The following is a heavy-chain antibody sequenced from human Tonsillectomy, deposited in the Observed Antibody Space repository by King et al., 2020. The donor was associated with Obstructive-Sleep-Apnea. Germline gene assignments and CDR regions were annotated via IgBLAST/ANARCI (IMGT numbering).Heavy chain of an antibody. CDR2: INSHGSFS. Sequence: VQLVESGGGLVQPGGSLRLSCVASGFSFSNTWMHWVRQAPGKGLVWVSCINSHGSFSKYADSVKGRFTISRDNAKNTLFLQMNSLRAEDAAVYYCARVVADGDSVEGHFDYWGQGTLVTVSS. V-gene: IGHV3-74*01. CDR3: ARVVADGDSVEGHFDY. J-gene: IGHJ4*02. D-gene: IGHD2-21*01. CDR1: GFSFSNTW.